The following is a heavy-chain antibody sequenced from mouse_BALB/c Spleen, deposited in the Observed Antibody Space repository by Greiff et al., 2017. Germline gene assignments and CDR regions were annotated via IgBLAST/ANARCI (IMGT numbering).Heavy chain of an antibody. Sequence: EVQVVQSGGGLVQPGGSRKLSCAASGFTFSSFGMHWVRQAPEQGLEWVAYICSGSSTTYYADTVKGRFTISRDKPKNTLFLQMTSLRSEDTAMYYCARVDYDDAMDDWGQGTTVTVSS. V-gene: IGHV5-17*02. CDR2: ICSGSSTT. J-gene: IGHJ4*01. CDR3: ARVDYDDAMDD. CDR1: GFTFSSFG. D-gene: IGHD2-4*01.